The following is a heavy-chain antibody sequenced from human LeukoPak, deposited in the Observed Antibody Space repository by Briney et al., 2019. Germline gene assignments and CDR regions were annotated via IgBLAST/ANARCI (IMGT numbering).Heavy chain of an antibody. D-gene: IGHD4-17*01. V-gene: IGHV1-18*01. CDR1: GYTFTSYG. CDR3: AVNYGDFYYLDY. Sequence: ASVKVSCKASGYTFTSYGISWVRQAPGQGLEWMGWISAYNGNTNYAQKLQGRVTMTTDTSTSTVYMELRSLRSDDTAVYYCAVNYGDFYYLDYWGQGTLVTVSS. J-gene: IGHJ4*02. CDR2: ISAYNGNT.